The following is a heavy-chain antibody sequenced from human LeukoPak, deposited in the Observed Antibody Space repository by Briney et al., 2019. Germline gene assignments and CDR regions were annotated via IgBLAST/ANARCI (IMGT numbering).Heavy chain of an antibody. CDR3: ARGLVVAATPDY. Sequence: ASVKVSCKASGYTFTGYYMHWVRQAPGQGLEWMGRINPNSGGTNYAQKFQGRVTMTRDTSISTAYMELSRLRSDDTAVYYCARGLVVAATPDYWGQGTLVTVSS. V-gene: IGHV1-2*06. CDR2: INPNSGGT. J-gene: IGHJ4*02. CDR1: GYTFTGYY. D-gene: IGHD2-15*01.